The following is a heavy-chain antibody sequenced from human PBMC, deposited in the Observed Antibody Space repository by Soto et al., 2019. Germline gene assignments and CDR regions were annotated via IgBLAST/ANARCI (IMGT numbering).Heavy chain of an antibody. CDR3: ARRLYCSSTSCHTGDY. J-gene: IGHJ4*02. D-gene: IGHD2-2*02. V-gene: IGHV3-11*01. CDR1: GFTFSDYY. CDR2: ISSSGSTI. Sequence: GGSLRLSCAASGFTFSDYYMSWIRQAPGKGLEWVSYISSSGSTIYYADSVKGRFTISRDNAKNSLYLQMNSLRAEDTAVYYCARRLYCSSTSCHTGDYWGQGTLVTVSS.